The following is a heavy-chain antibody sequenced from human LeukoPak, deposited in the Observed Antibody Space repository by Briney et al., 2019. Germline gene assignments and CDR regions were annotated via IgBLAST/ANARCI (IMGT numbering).Heavy chain of an antibody. J-gene: IGHJ4*02. CDR3: ARYCTVGSCLDY. Sequence: SETLSLTRTVSGGSISSYHWSWIRQPPGKGLEWIGYISNSGGTNYNPSLKSRVTISEDTSKNHFSLKLSSVTAADTAVYYCARYCTVGSCLDYWGQGTLVTVSS. D-gene: IGHD2-15*01. CDR1: GGSISSYH. CDR2: ISNSGGT. V-gene: IGHV4-59*08.